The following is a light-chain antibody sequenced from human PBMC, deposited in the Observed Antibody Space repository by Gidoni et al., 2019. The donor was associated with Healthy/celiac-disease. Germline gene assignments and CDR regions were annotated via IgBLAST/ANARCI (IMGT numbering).Light chain of an antibody. V-gene: IGKV3-11*01. CDR1: QRVSSY. CDR3: QQRSNWPRRA. J-gene: IGKJ3*01. Sequence: EIVLTQSPATLSLSPGERATLSCRASQRVSSYLAWYQQKPGQAPRLLIYDASNRATGIPARFSGSGSGTDFTLTISSLEPEDFAVYYCQQRSNWPRRAFGPGTKVDIK. CDR2: DAS.